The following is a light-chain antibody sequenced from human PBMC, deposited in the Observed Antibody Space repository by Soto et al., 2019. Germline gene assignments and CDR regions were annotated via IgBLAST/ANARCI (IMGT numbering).Light chain of an antibody. J-gene: IGLJ2*01. Sequence: QSALTQPPSASGSPGQSVTISCTGTSSDVGGYNYVSWYQQHPGKAPKLMIYEVSKRPSGVPDRFSGSKSGNTASLTVSGLQAEDEADYYCSSYAGSNNFVVFGGGTKLTRP. V-gene: IGLV2-8*01. CDR2: EVS. CDR3: SSYAGSNNFVV. CDR1: SSDVGGYNY.